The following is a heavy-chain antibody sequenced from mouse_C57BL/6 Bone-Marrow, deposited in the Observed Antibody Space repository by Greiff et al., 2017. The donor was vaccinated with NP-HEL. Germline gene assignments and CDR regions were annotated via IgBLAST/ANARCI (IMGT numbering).Heavy chain of an antibody. CDR3: ARPVPIYYYGSRAWFAY. Sequence: EVKLVESGGDLVKPGGSLKLSCAASGFTFSSYGMSWVRQTPDKRLEWVATISSGGSYTYYPDSVKGRFTISRDNAKNTLYLQMSSLKSEDTAMYYCARPVPIYYYGSRAWFAYWGQGTLVTVSA. J-gene: IGHJ3*01. CDR1: GFTFSSYG. V-gene: IGHV5-6*01. CDR2: ISSGGSYT. D-gene: IGHD1-1*01.